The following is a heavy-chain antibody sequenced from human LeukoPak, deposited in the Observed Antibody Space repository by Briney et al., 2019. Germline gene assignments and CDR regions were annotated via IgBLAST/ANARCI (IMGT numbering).Heavy chain of an antibody. D-gene: IGHD1-1*01. V-gene: IGHV3-74*01. CDR1: GFTFSSYW. J-gene: IGHJ4*02. CDR2: INSDGSNT. Sequence: GGSLRLSCAASGFTFSSYWMHWVRQAPGKGLVWVSRINSDGSNTNYADSVKGRFTISRDNAKNTPYLQMNSLRVDDTAVYYCARVSWNDGNFAYWGQGTLVTVSS. CDR3: ARVSWNDGNFAY.